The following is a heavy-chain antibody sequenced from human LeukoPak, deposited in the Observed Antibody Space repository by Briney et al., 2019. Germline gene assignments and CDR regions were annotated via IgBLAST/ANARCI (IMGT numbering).Heavy chain of an antibody. V-gene: IGHV1-2*06. J-gene: IGHJ4*02. CDR2: INPNSGGT. Sequence: ASVKVSCKASGYTFTGYYMHWVRQAPGQGLEWMGRINPNSGGTNYAQKFQGRVTMTRDTSISTAYMELSRLRSDDTAVYYCARDLYSGSYFCYFDYWGQGTLVTVSS. D-gene: IGHD1-26*01. CDR1: GYTFTGYY. CDR3: ARDLYSGSYFCYFDY.